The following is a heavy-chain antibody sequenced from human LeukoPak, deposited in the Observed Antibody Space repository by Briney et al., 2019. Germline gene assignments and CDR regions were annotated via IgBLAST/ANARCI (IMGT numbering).Heavy chain of an antibody. CDR2: INPNSGGT. J-gene: IGHJ2*01. V-gene: IGHV1-2*02. Sequence: GAAVKVSCKASGYTFTGYYMHWVRQAPGQGRAWMGWINPNSGGTNYAQKFQGRVTMARDTSISTAYMDLSRLRSDDTAVYYCARGLLAGDYMNWYFDLWGRGTQVTFSS. D-gene: IGHD4-17*01. CDR3: ARGLLAGDYMNWYFDL. CDR1: GYTFTGYY.